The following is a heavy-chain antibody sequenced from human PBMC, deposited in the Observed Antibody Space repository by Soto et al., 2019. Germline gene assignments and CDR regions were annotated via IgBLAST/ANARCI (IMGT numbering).Heavy chain of an antibody. CDR1: GGSISSYY. V-gene: IGHV4-59*12. D-gene: IGHD3-10*01. Sequence: SETLSLTCTVSGGSISSYYWSWIRQPPGKGLEWIGYIYYSGSTNHNPSLKSRVTMSVDTSNNQFSPKMTSVTAADTAVYYCASKFGELLADAFDIWGQGTVVTVSS. CDR3: ASKFGELLADAFDI. J-gene: IGHJ3*02. CDR2: IYYSGST.